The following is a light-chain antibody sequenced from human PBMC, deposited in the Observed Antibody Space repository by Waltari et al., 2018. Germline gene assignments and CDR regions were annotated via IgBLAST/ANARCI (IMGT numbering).Light chain of an antibody. Sequence: DIVMTQSPDSLAVSLGERATINCKSSQSVLYSSNNKNYFGWYQQKPGQPPKLLIYWASTRQSGVPDRFSGSGSGTDFTLTISSLQAEDVAVYYCQQYYSTPRTFGQGTKVEIK. V-gene: IGKV4-1*01. CDR1: QSVLYSSNNKNY. J-gene: IGKJ1*01. CDR2: WAS. CDR3: QQYYSTPRT.